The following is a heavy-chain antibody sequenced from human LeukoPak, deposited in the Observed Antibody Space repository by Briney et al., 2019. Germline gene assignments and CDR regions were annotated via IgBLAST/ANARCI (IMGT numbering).Heavy chain of an antibody. CDR3: ARDSLLMGATPGCCDY. CDR1: GFTFSSYG. V-gene: IGHV3-33*08. J-gene: IGHJ4*02. Sequence: GGSLRLSCAASGFTFSSYGMHWVRQAPGKGLEWVAVIWYDGSNKYYADSVKGRFTISRDNSKNTLYLQMNSLRAEDTAVYYCARDSLLMGATPGCCDYWGQGTLVTVSS. CDR2: IWYDGSNK. D-gene: IGHD1-26*01.